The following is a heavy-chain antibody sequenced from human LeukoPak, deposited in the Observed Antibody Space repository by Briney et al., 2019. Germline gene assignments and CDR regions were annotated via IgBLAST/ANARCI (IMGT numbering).Heavy chain of an antibody. Sequence: SETLSLTCTVSGGSISSYYWSWLRQPPGKGLEWIGYIYYSGSTNYNPSLKSRVTISVDTSKNQFSLKLSSVTAADTAVYYCARVRGIAAAGTIRFDPWGQGTLVTVSS. CDR2: IYYSGST. CDR3: ARVRGIAAAGTIRFDP. V-gene: IGHV4-59*01. CDR1: GGSISSYY. J-gene: IGHJ5*02. D-gene: IGHD6-13*01.